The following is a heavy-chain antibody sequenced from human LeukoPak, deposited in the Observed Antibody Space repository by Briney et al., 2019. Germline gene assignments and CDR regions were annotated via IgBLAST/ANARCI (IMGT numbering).Heavy chain of an antibody. CDR2: IYYSGST. CDR3: ARHRNYYDSSGYPDAFDI. V-gene: IGHV4-59*08. CDR1: GDPISSYY. Sequence: PSETLSLTCTVSGDPISSYYWSWIRQPPGKGLEWIGYIYYSGSTNYNPSLKSRVTISVDTSKNQFSLKLSSVTAADTAVYYCARHRNYYDSSGYPDAFDIWGQGTMVTVSS. J-gene: IGHJ3*02. D-gene: IGHD3-22*01.